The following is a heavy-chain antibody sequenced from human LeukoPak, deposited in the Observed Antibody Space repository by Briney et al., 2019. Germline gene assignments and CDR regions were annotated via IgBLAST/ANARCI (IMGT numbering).Heavy chain of an antibody. Sequence: GASVKVSCKASGGTFSSYAISWVRQAPGQGLERMGGIIPIFGTANYAQKFQGRVTITADESTSTAYMELSSLRSEDTAVYYCARWGHKLGGSGSYPPYPTADYYYYYMDVWGKGTTVTVSS. CDR3: ARWGHKLGGSGSYPPYPTADYYYYYMDV. J-gene: IGHJ6*03. CDR2: IIPIFGTA. D-gene: IGHD3-10*01. CDR1: GGTFSSYA. V-gene: IGHV1-69*13.